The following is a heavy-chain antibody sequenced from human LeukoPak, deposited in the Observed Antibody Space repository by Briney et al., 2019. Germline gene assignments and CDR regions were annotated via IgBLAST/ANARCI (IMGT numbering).Heavy chain of an antibody. CDR3: AKAEARSYFDY. V-gene: IGHV3-30*18. CDR2: ISYDGSNK. D-gene: IGHD6-6*01. J-gene: IGHJ4*02. CDR1: GFTLGSNG. Sequence: PGGSLRLSCPASGFTLGSNGMPWFGKAPAKGREWVAVISYDGSNKYYADSVKGRFTISRDNSKNTLYLQMNSLRAEDTAVYYCAKAEARSYFDYWGQGTLVTVSS.